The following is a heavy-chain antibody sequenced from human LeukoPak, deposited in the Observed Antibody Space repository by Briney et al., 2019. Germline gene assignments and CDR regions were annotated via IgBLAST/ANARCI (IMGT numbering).Heavy chain of an antibody. Sequence: PGGSLRLSCAASGFTFSSYSMNWVRQAPGKGLEWVSYIRSSSSTIYNADSVKGRFTISRDNAKNSLYLQMNSLRAEDTAVYYCAREGGYYDSSGYSSYFDYWGQGTLATVSS. D-gene: IGHD3-22*01. CDR2: IRSSSSTI. CDR1: GFTFSSYS. CDR3: AREGGYYDSSGYSSYFDY. V-gene: IGHV3-48*04. J-gene: IGHJ4*02.